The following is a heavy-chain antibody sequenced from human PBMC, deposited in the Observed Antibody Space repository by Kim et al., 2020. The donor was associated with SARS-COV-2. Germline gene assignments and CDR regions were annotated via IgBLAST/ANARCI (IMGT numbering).Heavy chain of an antibody. CDR3: ARGGGYSGYDYYYYGMDV. Sequence: KGRFTISRDNSKNTLYLQMNSLRAEDTAVYYCARGGGYSGYDYYYYGMDVWGQGTTVTVSS. J-gene: IGHJ6*02. D-gene: IGHD5-12*01. V-gene: IGHV3-30*07.